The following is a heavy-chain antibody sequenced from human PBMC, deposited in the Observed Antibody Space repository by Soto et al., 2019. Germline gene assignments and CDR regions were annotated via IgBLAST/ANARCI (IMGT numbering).Heavy chain of an antibody. CDR2: IYYSGST. V-gene: IGHV4-59*01. CDR1: GGSISSYY. D-gene: IGHD3-22*01. CDR3: ASATQNYYDSSGYYYGLNYYFDY. Sequence: SETLSLTCTVSGGSISSYYWSWIRQPPGKGLEWIGYIYYSGSTNYNPSLKSRVTISVDTSKNQFSLKLSSVTAADTAVYYCASATQNYYDSSGYYYGLNYYFDYWGQRTLVTVSS. J-gene: IGHJ4*02.